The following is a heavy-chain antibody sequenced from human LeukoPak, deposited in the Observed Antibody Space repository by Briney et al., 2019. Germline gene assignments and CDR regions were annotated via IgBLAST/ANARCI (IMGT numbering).Heavy chain of an antibody. CDR2: ISTSSSYI. J-gene: IGHJ4*02. V-gene: IGHV3-21*04. CDR3: AKEGGYYGDYVPVDY. D-gene: IGHD4-17*01. Sequence: PGGSLRLSCAASGFTFSRYSMNWVRQAPGKGLEWVSSISTSSSYIYYADSVKGRFTISRDNAKNSLYLQMNSLRAEDTAVYYCAKEGGYYGDYVPVDYWGQGTLVTVSS. CDR1: GFTFSRYS.